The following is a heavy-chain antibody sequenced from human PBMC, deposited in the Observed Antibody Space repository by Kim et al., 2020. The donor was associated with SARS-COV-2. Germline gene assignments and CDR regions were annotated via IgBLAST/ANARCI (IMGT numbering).Heavy chain of an antibody. CDR1: GFTFSSYW. V-gene: IGHV3-74*01. Sequence: GGSLRLSCAASGFTFSSYWMHWVRQAPGKGLVWVSRINSDGSSTSYADSVKGRFTISRDNAKNTLYLQMNSLRAEDTAVYYCARDSPEGGYYYDSSGLNLLDYWGQGTLVTVSS. D-gene: IGHD3-22*01. J-gene: IGHJ4*02. CDR3: ARDSPEGGYYYDSSGLNLLDY. CDR2: INSDGSST.